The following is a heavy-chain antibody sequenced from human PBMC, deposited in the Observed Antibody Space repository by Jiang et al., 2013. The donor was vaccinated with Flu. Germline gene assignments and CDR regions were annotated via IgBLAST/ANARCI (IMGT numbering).Heavy chain of an antibody. Sequence: SGAEVKKPGSSVRVSCKASGGTLSSYATNWVRQAPGQGLEWMGGIIPIFGTTEYAQKFQGRVTITADGLTGTVYMELTSLKSEDTAVYYCARAIGGYSYGPFEYWGQGTLVTVSA. CDR1: GGTLSSYA. J-gene: IGHJ4*02. V-gene: IGHV1-69*01. CDR2: IIPIFGTT. CDR3: ARAIGGYSYGPFEY. D-gene: IGHD5-18*01.